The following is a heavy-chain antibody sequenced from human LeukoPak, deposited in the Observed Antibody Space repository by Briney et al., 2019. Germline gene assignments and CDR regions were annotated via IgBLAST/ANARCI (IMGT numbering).Heavy chain of an antibody. Sequence: SVKVSCKASGGTFSSYAISWVRQAPGQGLEWMGGIIPIFGTANYAQKFQGRVTITTDMSTRTVYMELSSLESEDTAVYYCARRDCVGDCYSNWFDPWGQGTLVTVSS. V-gene: IGHV1-69*05. CDR3: ARRDCVGDCYSNWFDP. J-gene: IGHJ5*02. CDR2: IIPIFGTA. CDR1: GGTFSSYA. D-gene: IGHD2-21*02.